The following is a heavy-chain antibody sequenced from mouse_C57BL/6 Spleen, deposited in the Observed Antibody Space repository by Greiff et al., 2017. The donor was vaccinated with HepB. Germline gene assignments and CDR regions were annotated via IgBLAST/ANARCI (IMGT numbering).Heavy chain of an antibody. CDR3: ARSGSNYVEFAY. CDR1: GYTFTSYW. Sequence: VQLQQPGAELVKPGASVKMSCKASGYTFTSYWITWVKQRPGQGLEWIGDIYPGSGSTNYNEKFKSKATLTVDTSSSTAYMQLSSLTSEDSAVYYCARSGSNYVEFAYWGQGTLVTVSA. CDR2: IYPGSGST. J-gene: IGHJ3*01. D-gene: IGHD2-5*01. V-gene: IGHV1-55*01.